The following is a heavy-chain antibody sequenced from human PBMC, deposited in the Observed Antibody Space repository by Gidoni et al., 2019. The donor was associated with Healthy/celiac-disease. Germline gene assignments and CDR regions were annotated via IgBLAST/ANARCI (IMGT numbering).Heavy chain of an antibody. Sequence: QLVQSGAEVKKPGASVKVSCKGSGYTLTELSMHWVRQAPGKGLEWMGGFDPEDGETIYAQKFQGRVTMTEDTSTDTAYMELSSLRSEDTAVYYCATGNWNSPWNWFDPWGQGTLVTVSS. CDR2: FDPEDGET. D-gene: IGHD1-7*01. CDR1: GYTLTELS. J-gene: IGHJ5*02. CDR3: ATGNWNSPWNWFDP. V-gene: IGHV1-24*01.